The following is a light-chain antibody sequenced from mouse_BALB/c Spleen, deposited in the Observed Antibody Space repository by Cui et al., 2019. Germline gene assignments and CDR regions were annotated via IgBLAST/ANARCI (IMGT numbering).Light chain of an antibody. CDR2: STS. V-gene: IGKV4-79*01. CDR1: SSVSSSY. J-gene: IGKJ1*01. Sequence: QIVLTQSRAIMSASPGEKVTLTCSASSSVSSSYLYWYQQKPGSSPKLWIYSTSNLASGVPARFSGSGSGTSYSLTISSMEAEDAASYFCHQWSSYPPTFGGGTKLEIK. CDR3: HQWSSYPPT.